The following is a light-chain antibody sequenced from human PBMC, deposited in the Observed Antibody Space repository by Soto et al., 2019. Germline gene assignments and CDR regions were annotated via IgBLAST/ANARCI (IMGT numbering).Light chain of an antibody. Sequence: EIVMTQSPATLSLSPGERATLSCSASQSVSSSYLSWYQQKPGQAPRLLIYGASTRATGIPARFSGSGSGTDFTLTISSLQPEDFAVYYCQQDYNVLSFGQGTKVEIK. J-gene: IGKJ1*01. CDR2: GAS. CDR3: QQDYNVLS. CDR1: QSVSSSY. V-gene: IGKV3D-7*01.